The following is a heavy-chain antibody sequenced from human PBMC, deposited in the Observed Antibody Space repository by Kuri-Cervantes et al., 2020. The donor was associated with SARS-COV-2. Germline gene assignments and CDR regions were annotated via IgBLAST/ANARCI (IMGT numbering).Heavy chain of an antibody. CDR2: ISISSGYI. CDR1: GFIFSSYS. D-gene: IGHD3-22*01. CDR3: ARGIVMVITDWYFDL. Sequence: GGSLRLSCAASGFIFSSYSINWVRQAPGKGLEWVSFISISSGYIYYADSVKGRFTVSRDNARNSLYLQMYSLRAEDTAVYYCARGIVMVITDWYFDLWGRGTLVTVSS. J-gene: IGHJ2*01. V-gene: IGHV3-21*01.